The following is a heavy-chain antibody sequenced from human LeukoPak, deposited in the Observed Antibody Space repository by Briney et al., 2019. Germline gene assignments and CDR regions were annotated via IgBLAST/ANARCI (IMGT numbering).Heavy chain of an antibody. V-gene: IGHV3-23*01. J-gene: IGHJ4*02. D-gene: IGHD7-27*01. Sequence: GGSLRLSCAASGFTFSSYAMSWVRQAPGKGLEWVSAISGSRGSTYYADSVKVRFTISRDNSKNTLYLQMNSLRAEDTAVYYCAKTMLGFLYYFDYWGQGTLVTVSS. CDR1: GFTFSSYA. CDR2: ISGSRGST. CDR3: AKTMLGFLYYFDY.